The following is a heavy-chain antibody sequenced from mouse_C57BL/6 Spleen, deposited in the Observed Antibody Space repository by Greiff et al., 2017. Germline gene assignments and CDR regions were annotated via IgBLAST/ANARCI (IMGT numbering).Heavy chain of an antibody. CDR1: GFTFSSYA. CDR3: TRDPDYFDY. Sequence: EVKVVESGEGLVKPGGSLKLSCAASGFTFSSYAMSWVRQTPEKRLEWVAYISSGGDYIYYADTVKGRFTISRDNARNTLYLHMSSLKSEDTAMYYCTRDPDYFDYWGQGTTLTVSS. V-gene: IGHV5-9-1*02. CDR2: ISSGGDYI. J-gene: IGHJ2*01.